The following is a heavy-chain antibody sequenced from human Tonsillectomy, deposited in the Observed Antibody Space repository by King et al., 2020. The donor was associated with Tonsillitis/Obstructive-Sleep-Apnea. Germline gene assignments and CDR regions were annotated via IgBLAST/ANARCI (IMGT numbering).Heavy chain of an antibody. CDR1: GFTASSNY. CDR2: IYSGGNT. D-gene: IGHD1-7*01. Sequence: VQLVESGGGLIQPGGSLRLSCAASGFTASSNYMSWVRQAPGKGLEWVSIIYSGGNTYYTDSVKGRFTISRDNSKNTLYLQMNSLRAEDTAVYYCARSGGLELDFDDWGQGTLVTVSS. J-gene: IGHJ4*02. V-gene: IGHV3-53*01. CDR3: ARSGGLELDFDD.